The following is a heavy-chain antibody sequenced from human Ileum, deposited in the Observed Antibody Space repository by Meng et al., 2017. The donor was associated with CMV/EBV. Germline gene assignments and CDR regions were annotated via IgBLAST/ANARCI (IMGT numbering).Heavy chain of an antibody. D-gene: IGHD3-3*01. J-gene: IGHJ4*02. Sequence: QVQLQQWGSGQLKPPETLYLVCAVHNSAFSDYYWTWIRQSPGKGLEWIGEINNRGSTNYNPSLKSRVTISIDTSRNQFSLKLTSMTAADTAVYYCARASPQRRFLSYWGQGTLVTVSS. CDR3: ARASPQRRFLSY. V-gene: IGHV4-34*01. CDR2: INNRGST. CDR1: NSAFSDYY.